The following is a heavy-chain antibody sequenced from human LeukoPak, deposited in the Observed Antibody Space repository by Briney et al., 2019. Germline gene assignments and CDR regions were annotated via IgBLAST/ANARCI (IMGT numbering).Heavy chain of an antibody. CDR3: TTEWYYRARD. V-gene: IGHV3-21*03. J-gene: IGHJ4*02. CDR2: ITSSSTYI. D-gene: IGHD3-10*01. Sequence: GGSLRLSCAASGFTFSSYSMNWVRQAPGKGLEWVSSITSSSTYIYYADSVKGRFTISRDNAKNSLYLQMNSLKTEDTAVYYCTTEWYYRARDWGQGTLVTVSS. CDR1: GFTFSSYS.